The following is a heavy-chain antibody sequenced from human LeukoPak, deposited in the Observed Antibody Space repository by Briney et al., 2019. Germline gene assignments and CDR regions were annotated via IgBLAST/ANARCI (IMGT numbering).Heavy chain of an antibody. J-gene: IGHJ4*02. D-gene: IGHD6-19*01. CDR1: RLTFSNAW. Sequence: KPGGSLRLSCAASRLTFSNAWMSWVRQGPGKGLEWVGRIKSKTDGGTTEYAAPVKGRFISSRDDSKNRLYLQMNSLKTEDTAVYYCTTVSGWFRWGQGTLVTVSS. V-gene: IGHV3-15*01. CDR2: IKSKTDGGTT. CDR3: TTVSGWFR.